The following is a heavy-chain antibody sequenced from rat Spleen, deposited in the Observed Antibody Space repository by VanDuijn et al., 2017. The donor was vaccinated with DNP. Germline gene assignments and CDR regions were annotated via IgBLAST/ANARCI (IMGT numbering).Heavy chain of an antibody. CDR1: GFTFNKYW. CDR2: ITSSGGST. Sequence: EVQLVESGGDLVQPGRSLKLSCVASGFTFNKYWMTWIRQVPGKGLEWVAAITSSGGSTYYRDSVKGRFTISRDNAKSTLYLQMDSLRSEDTATFYCARPPNIGTTFFDYWGQGVMVTVSS. CDR3: ARPPNIGTTFFDY. J-gene: IGHJ2*01. D-gene: IGHD1-5*01. V-gene: IGHV5-31*01.